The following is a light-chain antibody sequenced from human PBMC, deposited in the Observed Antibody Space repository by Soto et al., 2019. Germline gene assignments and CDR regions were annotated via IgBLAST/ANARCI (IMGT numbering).Light chain of an antibody. J-gene: IGLJ1*01. CDR2: EVV. CDR1: KNDIGVYDF. V-gene: IGLV2-8*01. Sequence: SALTQPPSASGSPRQSVTISCNGTKNDIGVYDFVSWYQHHPGKAPRLIIYEVVQRPSGVPDRFSGSKSGNTASLTVSGLQAADEADYFLKSYARTNSYHFASGTKVTV. CDR3: KSYARTNSYH.